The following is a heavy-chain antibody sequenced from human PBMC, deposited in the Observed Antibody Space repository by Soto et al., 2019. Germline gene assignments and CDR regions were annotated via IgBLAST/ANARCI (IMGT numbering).Heavy chain of an antibody. D-gene: IGHD2-2*02. CDR2: IYHSGST. J-gene: IGHJ4*02. Sequence: SLSLSSAVSGGSLSSGGYSWVWILQPPGKGLECIGYIYHSGSTYYNPSLKSRVTISVYRSNNQFSLNLSSVTAADTAVYYCARGRRYPDYWGQGTLVTVSS. CDR1: GGSLSSGGYS. V-gene: IGHV4-30-2*01. CDR3: ARGRRYPDY.